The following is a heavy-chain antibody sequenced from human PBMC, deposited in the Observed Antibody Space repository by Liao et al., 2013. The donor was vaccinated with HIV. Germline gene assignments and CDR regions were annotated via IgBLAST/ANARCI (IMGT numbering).Heavy chain of an antibody. Sequence: RLQLQESGPGLVKPSETLSLTCTVSGGSISSSRYYWGWIRQPPGRGLEWIGSIYYSGSTYYNPSLKSRVTISIDTSKNQFSLKLSSVTAADTAVYYCARDLWSGSYMDVWGKGTTVTVSS. J-gene: IGHJ6*03. CDR1: GGSISSSRYY. D-gene: IGHD3-3*01. CDR2: IYYSGST. V-gene: IGHV4-39*06. CDR3: ARDLWSGSYMDV.